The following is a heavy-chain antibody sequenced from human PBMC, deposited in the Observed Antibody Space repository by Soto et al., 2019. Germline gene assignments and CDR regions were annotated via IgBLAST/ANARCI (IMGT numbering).Heavy chain of an antibody. D-gene: IGHD3-10*01. CDR3: ARGRYYGSGSYYKFYYYYMDV. J-gene: IGHJ6*03. V-gene: IGHV4-34*01. Sequence: SETLSLTCAVYGGSFSGYYWSWIRQPPWKGLEWIGEINHSGSTNYNPSLKSRVTISVDTSKNQFSLKLSSVTAADTAVYYCARGRYYGSGSYYKFYYYYMDVWGKGTTVTVSS. CDR2: INHSGST. CDR1: GGSFSGYY.